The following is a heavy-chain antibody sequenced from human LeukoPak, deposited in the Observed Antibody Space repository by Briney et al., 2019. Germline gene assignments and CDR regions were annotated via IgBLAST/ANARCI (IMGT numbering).Heavy chain of an antibody. J-gene: IGHJ4*02. V-gene: IGHV4-59*08. Sequence: KPSETLSLTCTVSGGSISSYYWSWIRQPPGKGLEWIGYIYYSGSTNYNPSLKSRVTISVDTSKNQFSLKLSSVTAADTAVYYCARRGGSGWYVYFDYWGQGTLVTVSS. CDR3: ARRGGSGWYVYFDY. CDR2: IYYSGST. CDR1: GGSISSYY. D-gene: IGHD6-19*01.